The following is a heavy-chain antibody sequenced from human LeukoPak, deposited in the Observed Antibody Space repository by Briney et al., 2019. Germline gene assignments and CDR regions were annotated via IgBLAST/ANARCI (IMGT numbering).Heavy chain of an antibody. D-gene: IGHD1-26*01. CDR1: GYTFTSYY. CDR3: ARDNSVGDNAWWFDP. Sequence: ASVKVSCKASGYTFTSYYMHWVRHAPGQGLEWMGLINPTGGSTGYAQKFQGRVTMTRDMSTSTDYMELSSLRSEDTAIYYGARDNSVGDNAWWFDPWGQGTLVTVSS. J-gene: IGHJ5*02. CDR2: INPTGGST. V-gene: IGHV1-46*01.